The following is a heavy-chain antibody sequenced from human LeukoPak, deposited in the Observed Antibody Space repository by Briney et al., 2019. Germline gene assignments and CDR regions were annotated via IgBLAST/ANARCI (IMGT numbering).Heavy chain of an antibody. CDR3: ARADCSSTSCYIFYYYMDV. Sequence: PGGSLRLSCAASGFTFSSYSMNWVRQAPGKGLEWVSSISSSSSYIYYADSVKGRFTISRDNAKNSLYLQMNSLRAEDTAVYYCARADCSSTSCYIFYYYMDVWGKGTTVTVSS. J-gene: IGHJ6*03. V-gene: IGHV3-21*01. D-gene: IGHD2-2*02. CDR2: ISSSSSYI. CDR1: GFTFSSYS.